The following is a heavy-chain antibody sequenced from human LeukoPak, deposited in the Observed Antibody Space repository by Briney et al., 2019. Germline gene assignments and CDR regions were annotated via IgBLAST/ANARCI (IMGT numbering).Heavy chain of an antibody. V-gene: IGHV4-59*08. CDR2: IYYSGST. J-gene: IGHJ5*02. Sequence: SETLSLTCTVSGGSISSYYWSWIRQPPGEGLEWIGYIYYSGSTNYNPSLKSRVTISVDTSKNQFSLKLSSVTAADTAVYYCASSGIQIGDWFDPWGQGTLVTVSS. CDR3: ASSGIQIGDWFDP. CDR1: GGSISSYY. D-gene: IGHD1-26*01.